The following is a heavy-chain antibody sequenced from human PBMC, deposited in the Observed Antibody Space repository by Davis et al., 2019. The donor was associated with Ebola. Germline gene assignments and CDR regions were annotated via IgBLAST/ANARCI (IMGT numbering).Heavy chain of an antibody. J-gene: IGHJ6*02. CDR2: IYYSGST. Sequence: MPSETLSLTCTVSGGSISSSSYYWGWIRQPPGKGLEWIGSIYYSGSTYYNPSLKSRVTISVDTSKNQFSLKLSSVTAADTAVYYCARLRLGEYSYGYDYYYYGMDVWGQGTTVTVSS. CDR1: GGSISSSSYY. CDR3: ARLRLGEYSYGYDYYYYGMDV. V-gene: IGHV4-39*01. D-gene: IGHD5-18*01.